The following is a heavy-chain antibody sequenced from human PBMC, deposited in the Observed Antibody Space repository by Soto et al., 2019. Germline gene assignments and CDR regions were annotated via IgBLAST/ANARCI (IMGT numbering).Heavy chain of an antibody. D-gene: IGHD6-25*01. V-gene: IGHV1-18*01. CDR1: GYTFTSYG. J-gene: IGHJ3*02. Sequence: QVQLVQSGAEVKKPGASVKVSCKASGYTFTSYGISWVRQAPGQGLEWMGWISAYNGNTNYAQKLQGRVTMTTDTPTRTAYMELRRLRYADTTVYYCARGAAAAGGGNAFAIWGQGTMVTVSS. CDR2: ISAYNGNT. CDR3: ARGAAAAGGGNAFAI.